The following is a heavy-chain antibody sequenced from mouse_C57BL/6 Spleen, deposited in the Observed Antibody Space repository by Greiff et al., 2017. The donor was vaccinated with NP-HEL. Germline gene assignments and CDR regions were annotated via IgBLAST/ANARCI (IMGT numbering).Heavy chain of an antibody. J-gene: IGHJ3*01. CDR2: IYPGSGNT. Sequence: QVQLQQSGPELVKPGASVKISCKASGYSFTSYYIHWVKQRPGQGLEWIGWIYPGSGNTKYNEKFKGKATLTADTSSSTAYMQLSSLTSEDSAVYYCARLRSNSNYVWFAYWGQGTLVTVSA. CDR1: GYSFTSYY. V-gene: IGHV1-66*01. D-gene: IGHD2-5*01. CDR3: ARLRSNSNYVWFAY.